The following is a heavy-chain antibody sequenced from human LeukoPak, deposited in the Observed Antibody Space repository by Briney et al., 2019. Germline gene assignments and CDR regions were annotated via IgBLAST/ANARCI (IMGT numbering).Heavy chain of an antibody. CDR2: ISYSGNA. D-gene: IGHD4-11*01. CDR3: ARNLGQTWGTVTTDLWYFDH. Sequence: ASETLSLTCTVSGASIITTNYYWGWLRQPPGKGLEWIGSISYSGNAYYNPSLRSRLSISMDASKNQFSLKVRSVTAADTAVYYCARNLGQTWGTVTTDLWYFDHWGQGTLVPVSS. V-gene: IGHV4-39*01. CDR1: GASIITTNYY. J-gene: IGHJ4*02.